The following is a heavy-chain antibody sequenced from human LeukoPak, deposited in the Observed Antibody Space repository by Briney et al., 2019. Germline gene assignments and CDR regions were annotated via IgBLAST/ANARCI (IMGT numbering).Heavy chain of an antibody. D-gene: IGHD2-2*02. J-gene: IGHJ5*02. CDR1: GGSFSGYY. CDR2: INHSGST. Sequence: PETLSLTCAVYGGSFSGYYWSWIRQPPGKGLEWIGEINHSGSTNYNPSLKSRVTISVDTSKNQFSLKLSSVTAADTAVYYCAGSYCSSTSCYTGAWFDPWGQGTLITVSS. CDR3: AGSYCSSTSCYTGAWFDP. V-gene: IGHV4-34*01.